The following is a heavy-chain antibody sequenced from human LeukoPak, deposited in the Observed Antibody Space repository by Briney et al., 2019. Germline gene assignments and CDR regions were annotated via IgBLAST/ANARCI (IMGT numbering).Heavy chain of an antibody. Sequence: GGSLRLSCAAYASTFTSHSMNWVRHAHRKWMEWVSSISTISSYTNYTDSGTGRFTISRDNAKNSLYLQMNGLRAEDTAVYYCARDEFGIAAHPGRAYYYGMDVWGQGATVTVSS. CDR3: ARDEFGIAAHPGRAYYYGMDV. CDR2: ISTISSYT. CDR1: ASTFTSHS. D-gene: IGHD6-13*01. V-gene: IGHV3-21*01. J-gene: IGHJ6*02.